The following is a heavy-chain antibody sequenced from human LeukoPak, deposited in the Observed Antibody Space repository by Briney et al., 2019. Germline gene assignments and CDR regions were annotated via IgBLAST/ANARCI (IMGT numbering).Heavy chain of an antibody. CDR3: ARDHRLSKYYYGSGSYFGNPPGY. Sequence: AASVKVSCKASGYTFTCYGISWVRQAPGQGLEWMGWISAYNGNTNYAQKLQGRVTMTTDTSTSTAYMELRSLRSDDTAVYYCARDHRLSKYYYGSGSYFGNPPGYWGQGTLVTVSS. V-gene: IGHV1-18*01. CDR1: GYTFTCYG. D-gene: IGHD3-10*01. J-gene: IGHJ4*02. CDR2: ISAYNGNT.